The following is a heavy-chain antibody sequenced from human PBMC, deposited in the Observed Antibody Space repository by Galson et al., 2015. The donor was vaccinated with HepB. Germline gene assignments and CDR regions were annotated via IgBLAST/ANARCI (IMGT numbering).Heavy chain of an antibody. CDR3: AREALVTVPAFDL. Sequence: SLRLSCAASGFTFNRHGMHWVRQTPGKGPEWVAAIWHDGSNQLYADSMKGRFTTSRDNAKNTVYLLMNNLTPEDTAVYFCAREALVTVPAFDLWGQGTLVTVSS. CDR1: GFTFNRHG. V-gene: IGHV3-33*01. J-gene: IGHJ4*02. D-gene: IGHD2-21*02. CDR2: IWHDGSNQ.